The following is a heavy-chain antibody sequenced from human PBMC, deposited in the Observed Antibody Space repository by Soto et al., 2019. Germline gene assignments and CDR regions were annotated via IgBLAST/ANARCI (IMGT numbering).Heavy chain of an antibody. CDR1: VFTFSSFW. V-gene: IGHV3-74*01. CDR2: INSDGSST. J-gene: IGHJ3*02. Sequence: PGGSLRLSCAASVFTFSSFWFHWVRQAPGKGLVWVSHINSDGSSTSYADSVKGRFTISRDNAKNSLYLQMNSLGAEDTAVYYCARDYNYDSSGYYFGPKDAFDIWGQGTMVTVSS. D-gene: IGHD3-22*01. CDR3: ARDYNYDSSGYYFGPKDAFDI.